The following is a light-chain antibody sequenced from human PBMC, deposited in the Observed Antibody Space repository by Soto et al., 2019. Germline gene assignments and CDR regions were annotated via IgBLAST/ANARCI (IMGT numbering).Light chain of an antibody. V-gene: IGKV3-20*01. CDR3: QQYGTSPRT. CDR1: QSIISNY. Sequence: DIVMTQSPGTLSLSPGERATLSCRASQSIISNYLAWYQQKPGQSPRLRIYGASSRATCIPDRFSGRGSGTDFTLTISRLEPEDFAVYFCQQYGTSPRTFGQGTKLEIK. CDR2: GAS. J-gene: IGKJ1*01.